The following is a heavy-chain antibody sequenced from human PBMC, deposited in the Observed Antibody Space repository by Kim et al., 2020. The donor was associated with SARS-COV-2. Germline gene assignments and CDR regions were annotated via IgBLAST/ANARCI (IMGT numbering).Heavy chain of an antibody. D-gene: IGHD5-12*01. CDR2: IYHSGST. Sequence: SETLSLTCTVSGGPISSYYWSWIRQPPGKGLEWIGNIYHSGSTYYNSSLKSRVTISVDTSKNQFSLKLSSVTAADTAVYYCARGWLTAPNWFDPWGQGTLVTVSS. V-gene: IGHV4-59*01. CDR3: ARGWLTAPNWFDP. J-gene: IGHJ5*02. CDR1: GGPISSYY.